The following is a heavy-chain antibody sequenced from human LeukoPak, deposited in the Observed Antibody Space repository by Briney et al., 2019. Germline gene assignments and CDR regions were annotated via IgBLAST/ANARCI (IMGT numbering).Heavy chain of an antibody. V-gene: IGHV5-51*01. J-gene: IGHJ3*02. Sequence: GESLKISCKGSGYSFTTHWIGWVRQMPGKGLEWMGIIYPGDSDTRYSPSFQGQVTISADKSISTAYLQWSSLKASDTAKYFCARRDYNNFKTFDIWGQGTMVTASS. CDR2: IYPGDSDT. CDR1: GYSFTTHW. CDR3: ARRDYNNFKTFDI. D-gene: IGHD4-4*01.